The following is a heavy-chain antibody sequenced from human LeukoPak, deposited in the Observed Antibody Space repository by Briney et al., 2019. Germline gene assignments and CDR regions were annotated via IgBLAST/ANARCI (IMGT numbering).Heavy chain of an antibody. CDR3: ARDRRIAAAGSYY. CDR2: IKQDGSEK. V-gene: IGHV3-7*01. Sequence: GGSLRLSCAASGFTFSSYWMSWVRQAPGKGLEWVANIKQDGSEKYYVDSVKGRFTISRDNAKNSLYLQMNSLRAEDTAVYYCARDRRIAAAGSYYWGQGTLVTVSS. J-gene: IGHJ4*02. D-gene: IGHD6-13*01. CDR1: GFTFSSYW.